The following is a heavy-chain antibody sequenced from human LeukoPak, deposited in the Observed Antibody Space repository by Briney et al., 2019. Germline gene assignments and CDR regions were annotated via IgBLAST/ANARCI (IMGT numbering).Heavy chain of an antibody. CDR1: GGTFISYA. Sequence: SVKVSCKASGGTFISYAISWVRQAPGQGLEWMGRIIPIFGTANYAQKFQGRVTITTDESTSTAYMELSSLRSEDTAVYYCAREYCGGDCYSGWLDYWGQGTLVTVSS. CDR3: AREYCGGDCYSGWLDY. D-gene: IGHD2-21*02. CDR2: IIPIFGTA. J-gene: IGHJ4*02. V-gene: IGHV1-69*05.